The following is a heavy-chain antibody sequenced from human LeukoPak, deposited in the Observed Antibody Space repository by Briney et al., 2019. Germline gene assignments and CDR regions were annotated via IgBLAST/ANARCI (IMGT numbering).Heavy chain of an antibody. D-gene: IGHD3-22*01. CDR3: TRSGYRHPYHFES. CDR2: ISSSGSTI. V-gene: IGHV3-11*01. CDR1: GITVTNAW. Sequence: GGSLRLSCAASGITVTNAWMSWVRQAPGKGLEWVSYISSSGSTIYYADSVKGRFTISRDNAKNSLYLQMNSLRAEDTAVYYCTRSGYRHPYHFESWGQGTLVIVSS. J-gene: IGHJ4*02.